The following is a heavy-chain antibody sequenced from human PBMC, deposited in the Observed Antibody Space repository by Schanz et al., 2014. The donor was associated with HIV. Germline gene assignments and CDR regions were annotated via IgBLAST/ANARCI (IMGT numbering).Heavy chain of an antibody. CDR1: GFTFDNYG. J-gene: IGHJ4*02. Sequence: QVQLVESGGGVVQPGRSLRLSCVASGFTFDNYGMHWVRQAPGKGLEWVAVMSYDGIRKNYADSVKGRFTISRDNSKNTLYLQMNSLRAEDTAVYYCVRGLLFQGFFDSWGQGALVTVSS. CDR2: MSYDGIRK. D-gene: IGHD3-10*01. V-gene: IGHV3-33*05. CDR3: VRGLLFQGFFDS.